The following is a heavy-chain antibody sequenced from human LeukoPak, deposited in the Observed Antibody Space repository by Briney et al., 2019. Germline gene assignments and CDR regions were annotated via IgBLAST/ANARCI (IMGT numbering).Heavy chain of an antibody. V-gene: IGHV3-7*04. CDR2: ITPDGSEK. CDR1: GFTFSRFW. J-gene: IGHJ4*02. Sequence: PGGSLRLSCAASGFTFSRFWMGWVRQAPGKGLEWVANITPDGSEKNYGDSVRGRFTISRDNARNSLSLQMNSLRVEDTAVYYCARENYFDYWGQGTLVTVSP. CDR3: ARENYFDY.